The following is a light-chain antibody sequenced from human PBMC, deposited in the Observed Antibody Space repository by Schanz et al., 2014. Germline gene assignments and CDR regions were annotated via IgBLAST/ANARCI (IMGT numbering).Light chain of an antibody. CDR2: EDT. CDR3: CSYAGTSTWV. J-gene: IGLJ3*02. V-gene: IGLV2-23*01. Sequence: QSVLTQPASVSGSPGQSITISCAGTSSDVGSYNLVSWYQHHPDKAPKLMIYEDTKRPSGVSNRFSGSKSGNTASLTISGLHSEDEADYYCCSYAGTSTWVFGGGTKLTVL. CDR1: SSDVGSYNL.